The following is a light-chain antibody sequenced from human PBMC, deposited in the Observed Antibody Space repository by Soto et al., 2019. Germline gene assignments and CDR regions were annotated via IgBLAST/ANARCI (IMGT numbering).Light chain of an antibody. CDR2: DSS. CDR1: QSISSW. J-gene: IGKJ2*01. V-gene: IGKV1-5*01. Sequence: DIQMTQSPSTLSASVGDRVTITCRASQSISSWLAWYQQKPGKAPKLLIYDSSSLESWVPSRFSGSGSGTEFPLPILRLHPYYFATYYFQQYNKYADNFGQGTKLEIK. CDR3: QQYNKYADN.